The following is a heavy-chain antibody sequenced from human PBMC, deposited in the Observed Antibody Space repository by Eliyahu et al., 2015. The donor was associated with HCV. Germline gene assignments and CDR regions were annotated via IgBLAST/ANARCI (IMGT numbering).Heavy chain of an antibody. V-gene: IGHV4-34*01. J-gene: IGHJ4*02. CDR3: ARGRDSVYY. CDR1: AGSFSXYW. Sequence: QVQIQQWGAGLLKPSETLSLSCAGYAGSFSXYWWSWIRQPPGKGLEWIGEVHPSGSIYYQPSLSSRITISVDTSXNQFSLDLSSVTAADTAVYYCARGRDSVYYWGQGTLVTVSS. D-gene: IGHD1-14*01. CDR2: VHPSGSI.